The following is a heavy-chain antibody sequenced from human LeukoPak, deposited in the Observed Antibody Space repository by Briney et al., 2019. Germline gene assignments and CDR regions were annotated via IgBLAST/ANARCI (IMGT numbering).Heavy chain of an antibody. CDR1: GGSISSGGYY. D-gene: IGHD2-2*01. Sequence: PSETLSLTCTVSGGSISSGGYYWRWIRQHPGKGLEWIGYIYYSGSTYYNPSLKSRVTISVDTSKNQFSLKLSSVTAADTAVYYCARVRGCSSTSCYGDDNWFDPWGQGTLVTVSS. CDR3: ARVRGCSSTSCYGDDNWFDP. J-gene: IGHJ5*02. V-gene: IGHV4-31*03. CDR2: IYYSGST.